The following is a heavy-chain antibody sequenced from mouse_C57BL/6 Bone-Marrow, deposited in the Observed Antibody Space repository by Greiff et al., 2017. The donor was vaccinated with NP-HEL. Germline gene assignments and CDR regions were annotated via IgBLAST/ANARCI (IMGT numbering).Heavy chain of an antibody. V-gene: IGHV1-26*01. CDR2: INPNNGGT. CDR3: ARSGLYCGRGDWYFDV. Sequence: EVQLQQSGPELVKPGASVKISCKASGYTFTDYYMNWVKQSHGQSLEWIGDINPNNGGTSYNQKFKGKATLTVDKSSSTASMALRSLTSEDSAVYYCARSGLYCGRGDWYFDVGGTGTTITVTS. CDR1: GYTFTDYY. J-gene: IGHJ1*03. D-gene: IGHD1-1*01.